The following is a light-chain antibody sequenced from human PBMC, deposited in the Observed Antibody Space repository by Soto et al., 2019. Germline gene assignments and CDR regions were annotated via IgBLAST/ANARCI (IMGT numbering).Light chain of an antibody. J-gene: IGLJ3*02. CDR2: DNN. Sequence: QSVLTQPPSVSAAPGQKVTISCSGSSSNIGKNYVSWYQQLPGTAPKLLIYDNNIRPSGIPDRFSGSKSGTSATLGITGLQTGDEADYYCGTWDSSLSAGWVFGGGTKVTVL. CDR1: SSNIGKNY. V-gene: IGLV1-51*01. CDR3: GTWDSSLSAGWV.